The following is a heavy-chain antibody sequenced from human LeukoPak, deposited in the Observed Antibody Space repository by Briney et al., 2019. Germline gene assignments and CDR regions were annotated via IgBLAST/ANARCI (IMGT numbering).Heavy chain of an antibody. J-gene: IGHJ5*02. CDR1: GGSISSYY. D-gene: IGHD2-15*01. CDR2: IYTSGST. V-gene: IGHV4-4*07. CDR3: ARDALGYCSGGSCLGTPTAYFDP. Sequence: PSETLSLTCTVSGGSISSYYWSWIRQPAGKGLEWIRRIYTSGSTNYNPSLKSRVTMSVDTSKNQFSLKLSPVTAADTAVYYCARDALGYCSGGSCLGTPTAYFDPWGQGTLVTVSS.